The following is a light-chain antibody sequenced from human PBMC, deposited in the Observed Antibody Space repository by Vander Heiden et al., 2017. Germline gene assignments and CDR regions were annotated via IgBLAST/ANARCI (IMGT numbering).Light chain of an antibody. Sequence: EIVLTQSPSAVSASLGERATLSCRASQAVSDNSLAWYQQKPGKAPSLLIFAASSRPTGVPARFRGSGSGTDFTLTISRLEPEDFAVYYCQQDDTSPLTFGPGTKVDI. CDR1: QAVSDNS. V-gene: IGKV3-20*01. CDR2: AAS. CDR3: QQDDTSPLT. J-gene: IGKJ3*01.